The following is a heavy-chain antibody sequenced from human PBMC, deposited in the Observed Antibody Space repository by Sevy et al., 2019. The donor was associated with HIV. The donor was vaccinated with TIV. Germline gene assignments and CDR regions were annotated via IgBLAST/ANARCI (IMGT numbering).Heavy chain of an antibody. V-gene: IGHV3-11*01. CDR2: ISTSGNTI. CDR3: ARDRYALREAYFDF. CDR1: GFTFSDYY. D-gene: IGHD5-12*01. Sequence: GGSLRLSCLVSGFTFSDYYMSWIHQAPGKGLEWVSYISTSGNTIYYADSVKGRFTISRDNAKNSLYLQMNSLRAEDTAIYYCARDRYALREAYFDFWGQGTLVTVSS. J-gene: IGHJ4*02.